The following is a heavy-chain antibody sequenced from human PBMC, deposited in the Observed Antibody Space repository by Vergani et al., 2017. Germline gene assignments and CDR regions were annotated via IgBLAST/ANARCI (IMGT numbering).Heavy chain of an antibody. CDR2: INPNSGGT. CDR3: ARVGTSSNPDYFDY. Sequence: QVQLVQSGAEVKKPGASVKVSCKASGYTFTDYFMHWVRQAPGQGLEWMGWINPNSGGTNYAQKFQGRVTMTRDTSISTAYMELSNLRSDDTAVYYCARVGTSSNPDYFDYWGKGTLVTVSS. D-gene: IGHD2-2*01. V-gene: IGHV1-2*02. CDR1: GYTFTDYF. J-gene: IGHJ4*02.